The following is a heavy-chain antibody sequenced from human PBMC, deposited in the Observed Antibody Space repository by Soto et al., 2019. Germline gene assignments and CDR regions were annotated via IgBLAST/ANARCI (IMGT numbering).Heavy chain of an antibody. CDR3: DSAVAADDDLDL. D-gene: IGHD2-15*01. CDR1: GGSISSGGYP. J-gene: IGHJ3*01. Sequence: SETLSLTSAASGGSISSGGYPWTWIRQPPGKGLEWIGYIYHSGNTYYNPSLKSRVTISGDRSKNQFTLNLSSVTAAETAVYYCDSAVAADDDLDLWGQGTMVTVSS. V-gene: IGHV4-30-2*01. CDR2: IYHSGNT.